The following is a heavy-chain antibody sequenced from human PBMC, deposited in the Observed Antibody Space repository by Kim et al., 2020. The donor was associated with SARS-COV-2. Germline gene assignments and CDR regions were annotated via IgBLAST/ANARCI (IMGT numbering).Heavy chain of an antibody. CDR3: TTTESWDY. V-gene: IGHV3-73*01. Sequence: GGSLRLSCAASGFTFSVSAMHWVRQASGKGLEWVGRIRRKGTGYATAYGASVKGRFTISRDDSKNTAYLQMPSLKTEDTAVYYCTTTESWDYWGQGTLVT. D-gene: IGHD1-26*01. CDR1: GFTFSVSA. J-gene: IGHJ4*02. CDR2: IRRKGTGYAT.